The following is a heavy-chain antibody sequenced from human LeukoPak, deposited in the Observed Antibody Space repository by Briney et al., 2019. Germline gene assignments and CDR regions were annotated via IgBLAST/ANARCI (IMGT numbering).Heavy chain of an antibody. V-gene: IGHV3-53*05. CDR2: IYAGGTT. CDR3: ATNGYSGTYNRYFDS. Sequence: GGSLRLSCAASGFTVSSSYMSWVRQAPGRGLEWVSFIYAGGTTYYPDSVKGRFTISRDNSKNTLYLQMDSLRSEDTAVYYCATNGYSGTYNRYFDSWGQGTLVTVSS. D-gene: IGHD1-26*01. J-gene: IGHJ4*02. CDR1: GFTVSSSY.